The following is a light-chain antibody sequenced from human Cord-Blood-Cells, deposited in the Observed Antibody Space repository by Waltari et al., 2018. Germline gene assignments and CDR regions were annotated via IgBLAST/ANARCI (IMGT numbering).Light chain of an antibody. Sequence: EIVMTQSPATLSVSPGERATLSCRASQSVSSNLAWYQQKPGQAPRLLIYGASTRATGIPARFSGSGSGTEFTITISSLQSEDFAVYYGQQYKNWPLTFGGGTKVEIK. CDR3: QQYKNWPLT. V-gene: IGKV3-15*01. CDR2: GAS. J-gene: IGKJ4*01. CDR1: QSVSSN.